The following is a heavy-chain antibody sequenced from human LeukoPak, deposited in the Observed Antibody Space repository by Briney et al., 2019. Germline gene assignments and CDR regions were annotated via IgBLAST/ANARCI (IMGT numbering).Heavy chain of an antibody. CDR1: GGSFSGYY. Sequence: SETLSLTCAVYGGSFSGYYWSWIRQPPGKGLEWIGEISHSGSTNYNPSLKSRVTISVDTSKNQFSLKLSSVTAADTAVYYCARGPRLWFGESYYYYYGMDVWGQGTTVTVSS. CDR2: ISHSGST. V-gene: IGHV4-34*01. D-gene: IGHD3-10*01. CDR3: ARGPRLWFGESYYYYYGMDV. J-gene: IGHJ6*02.